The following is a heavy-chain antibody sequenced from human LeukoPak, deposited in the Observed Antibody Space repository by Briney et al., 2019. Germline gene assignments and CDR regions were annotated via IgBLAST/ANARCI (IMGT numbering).Heavy chain of an antibody. Sequence: AGGSLRLSCAASGFTFSSYGMSWVRQAPGMGLEWVSGVTYSGGSTYYAASVRGRFTISRDNSKNTLFLQMNSLRAEDTAVYYCAKAREDTFFYDSSGYYFATPLDYWGQGTLVTVSS. CDR3: AKAREDTFFYDSSGYYFATPLDY. V-gene: IGHV3-23*01. J-gene: IGHJ4*02. CDR1: GFTFSSYG. D-gene: IGHD3-22*01. CDR2: VTYSGGST.